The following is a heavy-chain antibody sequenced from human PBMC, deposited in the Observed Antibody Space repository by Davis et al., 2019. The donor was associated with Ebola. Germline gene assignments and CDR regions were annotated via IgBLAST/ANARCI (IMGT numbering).Heavy chain of an antibody. V-gene: IGHV3-7*03. D-gene: IGHD5-18*01. CDR3: ARDRWIQLWFLDY. CDR1: GFTFSSYW. J-gene: IGHJ4*02. CDR2: IKQDGSEK. Sequence: GSLKISCAASGFTFSSYWMSWVRQAPGKGLEWVANIKQDGSEKYYVDSVKGRFTISRDNAKNSLYLQMNSLRAEDTAVYYCARDRWIQLWFLDYWGQGTLVTVSS.